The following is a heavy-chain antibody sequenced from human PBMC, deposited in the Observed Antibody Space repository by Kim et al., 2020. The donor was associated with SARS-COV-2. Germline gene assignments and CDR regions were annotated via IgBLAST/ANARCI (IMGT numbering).Heavy chain of an antibody. CDR2: VIGNGGAT. Sequence: GGSLRLSCAASGFPFSGYTMNWVRQAPGKGPEWVSGVIGNGGATYYADSVKGRFTISRDNSKNTLFLHMNSLRADDTAVYYCAKGFGGDRAYWGQGILVTVSS. CDR1: GFPFSGYT. D-gene: IGHD2-21*01. CDR3: AKGFGGDRAY. J-gene: IGHJ4*02. V-gene: IGHV3-23*01.